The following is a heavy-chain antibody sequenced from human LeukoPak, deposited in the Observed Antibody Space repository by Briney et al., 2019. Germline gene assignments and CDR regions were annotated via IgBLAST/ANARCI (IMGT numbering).Heavy chain of an antibody. CDR2: IWADGNKK. Sequence: GGSLTLSCTSSGYIFSHYGMYWVRQAPGKGLEWVAVIWADGNKKYTADSVKGRFAISRDNSRNILYLQMSSLRAEDTAIYCCARDSTNSNYYMDVWGKGISVTVSS. CDR3: ARDSTNSNYYMDV. V-gene: IGHV3-33*07. J-gene: IGHJ6*03. D-gene: IGHD2-8*01. CDR1: GYIFSHYG.